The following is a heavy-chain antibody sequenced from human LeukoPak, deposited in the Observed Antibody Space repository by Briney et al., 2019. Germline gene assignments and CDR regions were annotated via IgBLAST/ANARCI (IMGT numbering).Heavy chain of an antibody. CDR3: QRGYSYGSFDY. J-gene: IGHJ4*02. D-gene: IGHD5-18*01. CDR2: IYHSGST. CDR1: GYSISSGHY. Sequence: SETLSLTCAVSGYSISSGHYWGWIRQPPGKGLEWIGSIYHSGSTYYNPSLKSRVTISVDTSKNQFSLELSSVTAADTAVYYCQRGYSYGSFDYWGQGTLVTVSS. V-gene: IGHV4-38-2*01.